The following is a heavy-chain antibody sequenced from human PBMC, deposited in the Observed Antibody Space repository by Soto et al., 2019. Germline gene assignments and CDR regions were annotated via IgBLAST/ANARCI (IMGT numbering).Heavy chain of an antibody. CDR2: IFYSGST. V-gene: IGHV4-31*03. J-gene: IGHJ4*02. Sequence: SETLSLTCSVSGVSLTSGTYYWSWIRQHPGKGLEWIGYIFYSGSTDYNPSLKSRVNISVDTSKNQFSLKLSSVTAADTAVYYCESTEDFFDYWGQGTLVTVSS. CDR1: GVSLTSGTYY. CDR3: ESTEDFFDY.